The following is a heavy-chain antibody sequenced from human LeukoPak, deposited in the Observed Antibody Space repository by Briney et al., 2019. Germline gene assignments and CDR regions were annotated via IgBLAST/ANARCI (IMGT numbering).Heavy chain of an antibody. Sequence: GGSLRLSCAASGFTFSNYGMHWVRQAPGKGLEWVAVIWYDGSNKYYADSVKGRFTISRDNSKNTLYLQMNSLRAEDTAGYYGVRGAGAGNFNNWFAPGGKGTLVTVSS. V-gene: IGHV3-33*01. J-gene: IGHJ5*02. CDR2: IWYDGSNK. CDR3: VRGAGAGNFNNWFAP. CDR1: GFTFSNYG. D-gene: IGHD6-19*01.